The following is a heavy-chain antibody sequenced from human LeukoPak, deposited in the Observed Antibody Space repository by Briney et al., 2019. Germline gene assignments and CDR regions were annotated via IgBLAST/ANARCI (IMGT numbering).Heavy chain of an antibody. CDR1: GGSISISNFY. D-gene: IGHD3-16*02. Sequence: SETLSLTCTVSGGSISISNFYWGWIRQPPGKGLEWIGSIYYSGSTYYNPSLKSRVTISVDTSKNQFSLKLSSVTAADTAVYYCARQRSLWGSYRYTNFDYWGQGTLVTVSS. CDR3: ARQRSLWGSYRYTNFDY. CDR2: IYYSGST. J-gene: IGHJ4*02. V-gene: IGHV4-39*01.